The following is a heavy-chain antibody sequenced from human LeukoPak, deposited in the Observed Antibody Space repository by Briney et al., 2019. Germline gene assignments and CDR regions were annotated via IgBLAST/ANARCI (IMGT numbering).Heavy chain of an antibody. Sequence: SVKVSCKASGGTFSSYAISWVRQAPGQGLEWMGGIIPIFGTANYAQKFQGRVTITADKSTSTAYMELSSLRSEDTAVYYCASEPRLEAATTAWFDPRGQGTLVTVSS. J-gene: IGHJ5*02. V-gene: IGHV1-69*06. D-gene: IGHD2-15*01. CDR3: ASEPRLEAATTAWFDP. CDR2: IIPIFGTA. CDR1: GGTFSSYA.